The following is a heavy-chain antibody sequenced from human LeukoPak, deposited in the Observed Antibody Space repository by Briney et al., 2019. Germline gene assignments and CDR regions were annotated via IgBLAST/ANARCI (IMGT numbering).Heavy chain of an antibody. D-gene: IGHD1-26*01. V-gene: IGHV5-51*01. CDR2: IYPGDSDT. J-gene: IGHJ4*02. CDR1: GYSFTSYW. CDR3: VCNSGSSMSDY. Sequence: GESLKISCKGSGYSFTSYWIGWVRQMPGKGLEWMGIIYPGDSDTRYSPSFQGHVTISADKSISTAYLQWSSLKASDTATYYCVCNSGSSMSDYWGQGTLVTVSS.